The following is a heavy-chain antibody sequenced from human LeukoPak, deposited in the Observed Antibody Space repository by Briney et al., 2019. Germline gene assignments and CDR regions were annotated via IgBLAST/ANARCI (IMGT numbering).Heavy chain of an antibody. CDR3: ARADPLHGGPYLIGP. Sequence: ASVKVCCKTSGYSFTDYYMHWVRQAPGQGLEGMGWINPNSGGTSSAQKFQGRVTMTRDTSITTVYMEMSWLTSDDTTIYYCARADPLHGGPYLIGPWGQGTLVTVSS. CDR1: GYSFTDYY. J-gene: IGHJ5*02. CDR2: INPNSGGT. V-gene: IGHV1-2*02. D-gene: IGHD2-21*01.